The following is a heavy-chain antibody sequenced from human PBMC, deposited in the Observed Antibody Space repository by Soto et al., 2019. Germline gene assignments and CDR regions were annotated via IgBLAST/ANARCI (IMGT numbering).Heavy chain of an antibody. CDR3: ARGKYQLPNYFDY. D-gene: IGHD2-2*01. Sequence: ASVKVSCKASGGTFSSYTISWVRQAPGQGLEWMGRIIPILGIANYAQKFQGRVTITADKSTSTAYMELSSLRSEDTAVYYCARGKYQLPNYFDYWGQGTLVTVSS. CDR2: IIPILGIA. J-gene: IGHJ4*02. V-gene: IGHV1-69*02. CDR1: GGTFSSYT.